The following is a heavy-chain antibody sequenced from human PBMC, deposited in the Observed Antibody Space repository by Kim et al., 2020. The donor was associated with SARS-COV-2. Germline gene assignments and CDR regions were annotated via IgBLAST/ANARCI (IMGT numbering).Heavy chain of an antibody. CDR3: ARDRRWDYDSSGYVDY. Sequence: SVKGRFTISRDNAKNSLYLQMNSLRAEDTAVYYCARDRRWDYDSSGYVDYWGQGTLVTVSS. V-gene: IGHV3-11*05. D-gene: IGHD3-22*01. J-gene: IGHJ4*02.